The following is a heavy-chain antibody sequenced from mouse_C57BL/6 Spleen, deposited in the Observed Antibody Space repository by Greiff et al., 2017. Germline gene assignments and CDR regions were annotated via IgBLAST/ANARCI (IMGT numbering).Heavy chain of an antibody. Sequence: QVQLKQPGAELVMPGASVKLSCKASGYTFTSYWMHWVKQRPGQGLEWIGEIDPSDSYTNYNQKFKGKSTLTVDKSSSTAYMQLSSLTSEDSAVYYCARRVTITTVVAHWYFDVWGTGTTVTVSS. D-gene: IGHD1-1*01. CDR1: GYTFTSYW. J-gene: IGHJ1*03. V-gene: IGHV1-69*01. CDR2: IDPSDSYT. CDR3: ARRVTITTVVAHWYFDV.